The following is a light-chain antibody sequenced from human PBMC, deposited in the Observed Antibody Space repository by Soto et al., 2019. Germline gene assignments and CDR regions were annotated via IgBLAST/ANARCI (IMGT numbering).Light chain of an antibody. CDR1: QSVSSN. J-gene: IGKJ4*01. CDR3: QQYNNWPLT. CDR2: GAS. V-gene: IGKV3-15*01. Sequence: EIMMTQSPATLSVSPGERVTLSCRASQSVSSNLACYQQKPGQPPRLLIYGASTRATGIPARFSGSGSGTELTLTISSLLSEDFATYYCQQYNNWPLTFGGGIKVEI.